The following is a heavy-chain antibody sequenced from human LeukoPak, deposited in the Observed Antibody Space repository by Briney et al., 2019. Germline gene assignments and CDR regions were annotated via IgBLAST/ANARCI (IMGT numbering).Heavy chain of an antibody. CDR2: IRGSGGNT. CDR3: ARTNYDILPY. CDR1: GFTFSSYA. Sequence: GGSLRLSCAASGFTFSSYAMSWVRQAPAKGLEWVSAIRGSGGNTYYASSVRGRFTISRDNSKNTVYLQMNSLRAEDTAVYYCARTNYDILPYWGQGTLVTVSS. V-gene: IGHV3-23*01. D-gene: IGHD3-9*01. J-gene: IGHJ4*02.